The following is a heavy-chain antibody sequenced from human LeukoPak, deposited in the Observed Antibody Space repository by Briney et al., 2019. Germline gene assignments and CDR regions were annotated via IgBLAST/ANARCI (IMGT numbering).Heavy chain of an antibody. CDR1: GGTFSSYA. CDR3: AKVGESSYYFDY. J-gene: IGHJ4*02. D-gene: IGHD3-10*01. V-gene: IGHV1-69*13. Sequence: RGSVKVSCKASGGTFSSYAISWVRQAPGQGLEWMGGIITIFGTANYAQKFQGRVTITADESTSTAYMELSSLRSEDTAVYYCAKVGESSYYFDYWGQGTLVTVSS. CDR2: IITIFGTA.